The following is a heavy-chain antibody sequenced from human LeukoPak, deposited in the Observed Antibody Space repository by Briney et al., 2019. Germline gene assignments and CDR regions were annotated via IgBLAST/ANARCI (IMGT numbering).Heavy chain of an antibody. J-gene: IGHJ6*03. D-gene: IGHD6-19*01. CDR1: GGSFSGYY. CDR3: ARESIAVYYYYMDV. CDR2: INRSGST. V-gene: IGHV4-34*01. Sequence: PSETLSLTCAVYGGSFSGYYWSWIRHHPGKGLEWIGEINRSGSTNYNPSLKSRVTISVDTSKNQSSLKLSSVTAADTAVYYWARESIAVYYYYMDVWGKGTTVTVSS.